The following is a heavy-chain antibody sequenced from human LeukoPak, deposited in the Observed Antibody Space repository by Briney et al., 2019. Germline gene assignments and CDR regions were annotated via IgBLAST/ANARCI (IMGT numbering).Heavy chain of an antibody. D-gene: IGHD6-13*01. J-gene: IGHJ4*02. CDR1: GFTFSSYG. Sequence: PGGSLRLSCAASGFTFSSYGMNWVRQAPGKGLEWVSGISWNSGSIGYADSVKGRFTISRDNAKNSLYLQMNSLRAEDTALYYCARIAAAGTSFDYWGQGTLVTVSS. CDR2: ISWNSGSI. CDR3: ARIAAAGTSFDY. V-gene: IGHV3-9*01.